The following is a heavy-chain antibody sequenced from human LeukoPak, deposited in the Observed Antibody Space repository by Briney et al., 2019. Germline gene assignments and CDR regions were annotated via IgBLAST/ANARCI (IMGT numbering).Heavy chain of an antibody. V-gene: IGHV1-18*01. D-gene: IGHD3-10*01. J-gene: IGHJ4*02. CDR3: ARDSLLWFGEPYYFDY. CDR1: GYTFTSYG. CDR2: ISAYNGNT. Sequence: ASVKVSCKASGYTFTSYGISWVRQAPGQGLEWMGWISAYNGNTNYAQKLQGRVTMTTDTSTSTAYMELRSLRSDDTAVYYCARDSLLWFGEPYYFDYWGQGTLVTVSS.